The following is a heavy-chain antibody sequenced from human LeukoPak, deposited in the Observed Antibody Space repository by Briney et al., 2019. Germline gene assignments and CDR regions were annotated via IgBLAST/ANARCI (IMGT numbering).Heavy chain of an antibody. V-gene: IGHV3-7*01. D-gene: IGHD3-22*01. J-gene: IGHJ3*02. CDR3: ARMADRNYYDSSGDYLTRAPNDAFDI. Sequence: GGSLRLSCAASGFTFSTYWMGWVRQAPGKGLEWVAKIKPDGSEKDHVDSVKGRFTISRDNAKNSLYLQMNSLRGEDSAVYYCARMADRNYYDSSGDYLTRAPNDAFDIWGQGAMVTVSS. CDR1: GFTFSTYW. CDR2: IKPDGSEK.